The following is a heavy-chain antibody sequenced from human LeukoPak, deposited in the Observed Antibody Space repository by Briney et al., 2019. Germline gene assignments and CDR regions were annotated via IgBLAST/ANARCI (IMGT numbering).Heavy chain of an antibody. Sequence: GGSLRLSCAASGFTFSSYWMHWVRQAPGKGLVWVSRINNDGSDTIYADSVEGRITVSRDNAKNTLYLQMNSLRAEDTAVYFCARGGGGGTFDYWGRGTLVTVSS. CDR1: GFTFSSYW. CDR3: ARGGGGGTFDY. V-gene: IGHV3-74*01. CDR2: INNDGSDT. D-gene: IGHD3-10*01. J-gene: IGHJ4*02.